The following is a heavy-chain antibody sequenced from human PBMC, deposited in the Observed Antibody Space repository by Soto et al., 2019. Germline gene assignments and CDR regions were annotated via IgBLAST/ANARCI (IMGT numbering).Heavy chain of an antibody. V-gene: IGHV4-30-4*01. D-gene: IGHD4-17*01. CDR3: AREGALLYGGNPDYYYTVGV. CDR2: IYYSGDT. Sequence: SDTLSLTFTGSCDSIISGDYYWMVIRHTPWKCVEWIGYIYYSGDTNYNPSLKSRVIISVDTSKNQFSLKLSSVTAADTAVYYCAREGALLYGGNPDYYYTVGVWGQGTTVTVSS. CDR1: CDSIISGDYY. J-gene: IGHJ6*02.